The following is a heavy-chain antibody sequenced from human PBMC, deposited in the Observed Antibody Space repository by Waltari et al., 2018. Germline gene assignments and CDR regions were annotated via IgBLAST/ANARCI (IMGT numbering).Heavy chain of an antibody. V-gene: IGHV4-59*01. CDR1: GGPISTYY. J-gene: IGHJ4*02. Sequence: QVQLQESGPGLVKPSETLSLTCTVSGGPISTYYWSWIRQPPGKGLEWTGYIYYSGSTNYNPALKSRVTISVDTSKNQFSLKLSSVTAADTAVYYCARGPGGGIDYWGQGTLVTVSS. CDR3: ARGPGGGIDY. CDR2: IYYSGST. D-gene: IGHD1-26*01.